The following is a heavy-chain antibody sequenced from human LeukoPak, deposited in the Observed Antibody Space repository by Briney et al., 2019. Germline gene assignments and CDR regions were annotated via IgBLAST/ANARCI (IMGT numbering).Heavy chain of an antibody. V-gene: IGHV3-30-3*01. CDR2: LSFDGDEK. CDR3: ARGAGGNLGY. CDR1: GFTFNTYS. D-gene: IGHD4-23*01. Sequence: PGGSLRLSCVASGFTFNTYSMHWVRQAPGKGLEWVAVLSFDGDEKHYADSVKGRFTISRDNAKNSLYLQMNSLRAEDTAVYYCARGAGGNLGYWGQGTLVTVSS. J-gene: IGHJ4*02.